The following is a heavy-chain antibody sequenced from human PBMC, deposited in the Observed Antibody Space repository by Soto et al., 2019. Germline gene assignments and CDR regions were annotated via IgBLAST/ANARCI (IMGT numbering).Heavy chain of an antibody. CDR3: ARGGSWNYVYGMDV. Sequence: ASVKVSCKASGYTFTSYGISWVRQAPGQEHEWMVWISAYNGNTNYAQKLQGRVTMTAVTSTSTAYIELRSLRSDDTAVYYCARGGSWNYVYGMDVWGQGTTVTVSS. CDR1: GYTFTSYG. V-gene: IGHV1-18*01. D-gene: IGHD1-7*01. J-gene: IGHJ6*02. CDR2: ISAYNGNT.